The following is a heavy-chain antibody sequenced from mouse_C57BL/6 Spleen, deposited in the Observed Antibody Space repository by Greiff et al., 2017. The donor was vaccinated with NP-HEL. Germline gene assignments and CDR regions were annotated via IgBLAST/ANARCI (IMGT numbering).Heavy chain of an antibody. CDR2: IDPENGDT. D-gene: IGHD1-1*01. Sequence: VQLQQSGAELVRPGASVKLSCTASGFNIKDDYMHWVKQRPEQGLEWIGWIDPENGDTEYVSKFQGKATITADTSSNTAYLQLSSLTSEDTAVYYCTTSRYGSSPFAYWGQGTLVTVSA. J-gene: IGHJ3*01. V-gene: IGHV14-4*01. CDR3: TTSRYGSSPFAY. CDR1: GFNIKDDY.